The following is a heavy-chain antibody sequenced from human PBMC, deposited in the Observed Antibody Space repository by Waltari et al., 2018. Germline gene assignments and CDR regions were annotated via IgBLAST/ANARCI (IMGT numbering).Heavy chain of an antibody. CDR1: GYSISSGYY. CDR3: ARIADDYGDYCCDY. D-gene: IGHD4-17*01. J-gene: IGHJ4*02. CDR2: IYHSGST. Sequence: QVQLQESGPGLVKPSETLSLTCAVSGYSISSGYYWGWIRQPPGKGLEWIGSIYHSGSTDYNPSLKSRVTISVDTSKNHFSLKLSSVTAADTAVYYCARIADDYGDYCCDYWGQGTLVTVSS. V-gene: IGHV4-38-2*01.